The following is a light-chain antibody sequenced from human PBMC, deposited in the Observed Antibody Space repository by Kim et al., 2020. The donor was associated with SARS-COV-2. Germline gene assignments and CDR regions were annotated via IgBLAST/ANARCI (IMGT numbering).Light chain of an antibody. J-gene: IGLJ3*02. Sequence: GKTATISCTRSSGSIASDYVQWYQQRPGSAPTTVIYENYQRPSGVPDRFSGSIDRSSNSASLTISGLRTEDEADYYCQSYDTSDQVFGGGTQLTVL. CDR3: QSYDTSDQV. CDR2: ENY. CDR1: SGSIASDY. V-gene: IGLV6-57*03.